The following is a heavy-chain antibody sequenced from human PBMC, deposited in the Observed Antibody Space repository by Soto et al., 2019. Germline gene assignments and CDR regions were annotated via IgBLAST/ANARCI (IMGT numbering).Heavy chain of an antibody. CDR2: ISSSSSYI. CDR1: GFTFSSYS. CDR3: ARDAPTIFGVAALDY. D-gene: IGHD3-3*01. V-gene: IGHV3-21*01. J-gene: IGHJ4*02. Sequence: PGGSLRLSCAASGFTFSSYSMNWVRQAPGKGLEWVSSISSSSSYIYYADSVEGRFTISRDNAKNSLYLQMNSLRAEDTAVYYCARDAPTIFGVAALDYWGQGTLVTVSS.